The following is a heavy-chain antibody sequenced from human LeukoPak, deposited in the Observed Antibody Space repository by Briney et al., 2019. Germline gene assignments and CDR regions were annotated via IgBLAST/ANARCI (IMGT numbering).Heavy chain of an antibody. CDR1: GYTFTSYA. D-gene: IGHD5-24*01. V-gene: IGHV1-3*01. Sequence: ASVKVSCKASGYTFTSYAMHWVRQAPGQGLSGMGWINAGNGNTKYSQKFQGRVTITRDTSASTAYMELSSLRSEDTAVFYCARTEMATILDFDYWGQGTLVTVSS. CDR3: ARTEMATILDFDY. J-gene: IGHJ4*02. CDR2: INAGNGNT.